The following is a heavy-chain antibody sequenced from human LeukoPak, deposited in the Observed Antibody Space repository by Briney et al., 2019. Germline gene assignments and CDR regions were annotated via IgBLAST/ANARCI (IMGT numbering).Heavy chain of an antibody. D-gene: IGHD2-15*01. V-gene: IGHV4-31*03. CDR2: IYYSGST. J-gene: IGHJ4*02. CDR1: GGSISSGGYY. CDR3: ARGWPSTANFDY. Sequence: PSETLSLTCTVSGGSISSGGYYWSWIRQHPGKGLEWIGYIYYSGSTYYNPSLKSRVTISVDTSKNQFSLKLSSVTAADTAVYYCARGWPSTANFDYWGQGTLVTVSS.